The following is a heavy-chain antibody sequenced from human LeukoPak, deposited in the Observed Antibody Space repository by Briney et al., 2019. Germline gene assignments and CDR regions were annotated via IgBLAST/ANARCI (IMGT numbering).Heavy chain of an antibody. CDR3: ARVPNGLDV. J-gene: IGHJ6*02. CDR1: GFTFNRYA. Sequence: GGSLRLSCAASGFTFNRYAMYWVRRAPGKGLDWVAAIPYDGSKKYYTDSVKGRFTISRDTSKNTLYLQMNSLIPEDTATYFCARVPNGLDVWGQGTTVTVSS. V-gene: IGHV3-30-3*01. CDR2: IPYDGSKK.